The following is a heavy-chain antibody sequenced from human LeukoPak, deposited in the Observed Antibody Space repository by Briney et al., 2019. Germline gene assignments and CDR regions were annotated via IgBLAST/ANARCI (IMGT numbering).Heavy chain of an antibody. CDR3: AKDLGTYSGYGSFDY. CDR1: GFTVSSNY. D-gene: IGHD5-12*01. V-gene: IGHV3-53*01. CDR2: IYSGGST. J-gene: IGHJ4*02. Sequence: PGGSLRLSCAASGFTVSSNYMSWVRQAPGKGLEWVSVIYSGGSTYYADSVKGRFTISRDNSKNTLYLQMNSLRAEDTAVYYCAKDLGTYSGYGSFDYWGQGTLVTVSS.